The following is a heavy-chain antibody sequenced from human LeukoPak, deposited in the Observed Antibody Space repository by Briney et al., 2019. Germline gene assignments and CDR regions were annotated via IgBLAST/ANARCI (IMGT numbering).Heavy chain of an antibody. D-gene: IGHD3-22*01. V-gene: IGHV3-15*01. J-gene: IGHJ3*02. CDR2: IKSKTDGGTT. Sequence: GGSLRLSCAASGFTFSNAWMTWVRQAPGKGLEWVGRIKSKTDGGTTDYAAPVKGRFTISRDDSKNTLYLQMNSLKTEDTAVYYCTTAGFMSSGAFDIWGQGTMVTVSS. CDR1: GFTFSNAW. CDR3: TTAGFMSSGAFDI.